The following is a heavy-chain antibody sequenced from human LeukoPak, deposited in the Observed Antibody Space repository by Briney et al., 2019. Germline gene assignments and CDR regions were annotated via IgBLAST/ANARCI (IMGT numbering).Heavy chain of an antibody. CDR3: ARDHIAAAGTPQH. Sequence: GGSLRLSCAASGFTVNNNFMTWVRQAPGKGLEWVSVIYSGGSTYYADSVKGRFTISRDNSKNTLYLQMNSLRAEDTAVYYRARDHIAAAGTPQHWGQGTLVTVSS. CDR2: IYSGGST. D-gene: IGHD6-13*01. CDR1: GFTVNNNF. J-gene: IGHJ1*01. V-gene: IGHV3-66*01.